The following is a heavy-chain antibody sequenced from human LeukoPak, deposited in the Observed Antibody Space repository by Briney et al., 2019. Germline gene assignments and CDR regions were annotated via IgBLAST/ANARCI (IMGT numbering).Heavy chain of an antibody. V-gene: IGHV3-13*01. CDR2: IGTAGDT. Sequence: GRSLRLSCAAAGFTFSDSAMHWVRQATGKGLEWVSAIGTAGDTYYPGSVKGRFTISRENAKNSLYLQMNSLRAGDTAVYYCARGGSSANCSGGSCYSGDYYGMDVWGQGTTVTVSS. CDR1: GFTFSDSA. CDR3: ARGGSSANCSGGSCYSGDYYGMDV. D-gene: IGHD2-15*01. J-gene: IGHJ6*02.